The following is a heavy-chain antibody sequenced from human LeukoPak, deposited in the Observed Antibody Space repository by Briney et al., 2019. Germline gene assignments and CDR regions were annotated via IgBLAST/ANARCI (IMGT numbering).Heavy chain of an antibody. J-gene: IGHJ6*02. V-gene: IGHV4-61*08. D-gene: IGHD3-3*01. CDR2: IYYSGST. CDR3: ARLLAPPDFSFYYYGMDV. CDR1: GGSISSGDYY. Sequence: PSETLSLTCTVSGGSISSGDYYWSWIRQPPGKGLEWIGYIYYSGSTNYNPSLKSRVTISVDTPKNQFSLKLSSVTAADTAVYYCARLLAPPDFSFYYYGMDVWGQGTTVTVSS.